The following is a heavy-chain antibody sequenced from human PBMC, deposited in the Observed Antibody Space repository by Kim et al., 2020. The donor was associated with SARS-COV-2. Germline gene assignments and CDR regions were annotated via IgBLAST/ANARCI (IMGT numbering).Heavy chain of an antibody. CDR3: ASIQLDYGIIDY. CDR1: GGSFSGYY. D-gene: IGHD4-17*01. V-gene: IGHV4-34*01. Sequence: SETLSLTCAVYGGSFSGYYWSWIRQPPGKGLEWIGEINHSGSTNYNPSLKSRVTISVDTSKNQFSLKLSSVTAADTAVYYCASIQLDYGIIDYWGQGTLV. CDR2: INHSGST. J-gene: IGHJ4*02.